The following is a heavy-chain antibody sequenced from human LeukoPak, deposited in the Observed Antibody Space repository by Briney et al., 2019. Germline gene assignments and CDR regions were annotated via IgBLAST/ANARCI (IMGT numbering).Heavy chain of an antibody. CDR1: GFTFSGSA. CDR3: TRAPGGDSSGYCSDY. CDR2: IRSKANSYAT. J-gene: IGHJ4*02. Sequence: GGSRKLSCAASGFTFSGSAMHWVRQASGKGLEWVGRIRSKANSYATAYAASVKGRITISRDDSKNTAYLQMNSLKTEDTAVYYCTRAPGGDSSGYCSDYWGQGTLVTVSS. D-gene: IGHD3-22*01. V-gene: IGHV3-73*01.